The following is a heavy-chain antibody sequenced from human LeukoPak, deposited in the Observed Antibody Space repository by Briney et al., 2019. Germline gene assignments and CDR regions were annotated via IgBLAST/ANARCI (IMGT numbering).Heavy chain of an antibody. Sequence: SETLSLTCTVSGVSISSGGYYWSWIRQHPGKGLEWIGYIYYSGSTYYNPSLKSRVTISVDTSKNQFSLKLSSVTAADTAVYYCARDYGDPQEETWYYGMDVWGQGTTVTVSS. V-gene: IGHV4-31*03. CDR2: IYYSGST. J-gene: IGHJ6*02. CDR3: ARDYGDPQEETWYYGMDV. D-gene: IGHD4-17*01. CDR1: GVSISSGGYY.